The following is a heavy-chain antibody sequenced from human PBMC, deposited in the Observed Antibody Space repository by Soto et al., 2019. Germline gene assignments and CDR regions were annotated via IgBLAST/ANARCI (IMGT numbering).Heavy chain of an antibody. CDR1: GFTFSSYG. CDR3: ASPGKGLNYYMDV. Sequence: PGGSLRLSCAASGFTFSSYGMHWVRQAPGKGLEWVAVISYDGSNKYYADSVKGRFTISRDNSKNTLYLQMNSLRAEDTAVYYCASPGKGLNYYMDVWGKGTTVTVSS. J-gene: IGHJ6*03. CDR2: ISYDGSNK. V-gene: IGHV3-30*03. D-gene: IGHD3-22*01.